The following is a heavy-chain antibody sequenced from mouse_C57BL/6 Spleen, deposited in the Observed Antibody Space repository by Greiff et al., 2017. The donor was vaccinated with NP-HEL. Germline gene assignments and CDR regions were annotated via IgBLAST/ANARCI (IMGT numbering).Heavy chain of an antibody. D-gene: IGHD2-4*01. V-gene: IGHV1-59*01. Sequence: QVQLKQPGAELVRPGTSVKLSCKASGYTFTSYWMHWVKQRPGQGLEWIGVIDPSDSYTNYNQKFKGKATLTVDTSSSTAYMQLSSLTSEDSAVYYCASPYDYDVGYYAMDYWGQGTSVTVSS. CDR3: ASPYDYDVGYYAMDY. CDR1: GYTFTSYW. J-gene: IGHJ4*01. CDR2: IDPSDSYT.